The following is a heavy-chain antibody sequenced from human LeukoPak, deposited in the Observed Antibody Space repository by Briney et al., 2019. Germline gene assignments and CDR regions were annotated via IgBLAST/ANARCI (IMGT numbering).Heavy chain of an antibody. CDR2: ISSSSSYI. Sequence: GGSLRLSCAASEFIFSSYVMNWVRQAPGKGLEWVSSISSSSSYIYYADSVKGRFTISRDNAKNSLYLQMNSLRAEDTAVYCCARAGVREHYGSGSYYTFFDYWGQGTLVTVSS. CDR1: EFIFSSYV. J-gene: IGHJ4*02. V-gene: IGHV3-21*01. D-gene: IGHD3-10*01. CDR3: ARAGVREHYGSGSYYTFFDY.